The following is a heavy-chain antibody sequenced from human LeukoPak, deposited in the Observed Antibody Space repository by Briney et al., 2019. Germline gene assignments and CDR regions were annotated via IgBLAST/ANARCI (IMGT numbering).Heavy chain of an antibody. CDR3: AKDACSGGSCYLDY. Sequence: PGGSLRLSCAASGFTFSSYGMHWVRQAPGKGLEWVAFIRYDGSNKYYADSVKGRFTISRDNSKNTLYQQMNSLRAEDTAVYYCAKDACSGGSCYLDYWGQGTLVTVSS. J-gene: IGHJ4*02. V-gene: IGHV3-30*02. D-gene: IGHD2-15*01. CDR2: IRYDGSNK. CDR1: GFTFSSYG.